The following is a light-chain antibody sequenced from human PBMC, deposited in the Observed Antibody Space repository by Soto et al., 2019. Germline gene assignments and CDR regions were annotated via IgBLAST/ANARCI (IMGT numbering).Light chain of an antibody. V-gene: IGKV3-15*01. J-gene: IGKJ5*01. CDR2: GAS. Sequence: ERVMTQSPATLSVSPGERATLSCSASQSVSSNLAWYQQKPGQAPRLFIYGASTRATAIPPRFSGSGSGTEFTLTISSLQSEDFAVYYCQQYDKWPISFGQGTRLEIK. CDR3: QQYDKWPIS. CDR1: QSVSSN.